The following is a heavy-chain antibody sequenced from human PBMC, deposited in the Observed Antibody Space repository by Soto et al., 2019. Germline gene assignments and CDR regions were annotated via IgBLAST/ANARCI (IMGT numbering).Heavy chain of an antibody. J-gene: IGHJ6*02. CDR1: GGSISGYY. V-gene: IGHV4-59*01. CDR3: AREYRLQIGPSYYYYGMDV. D-gene: IGHD2-2*01. Sequence: PSETLSLTCTVSGGSISGYYWSWIRQPPGKGLEWIGSMYYSGSINNNPSLQSRVTISVDTSENQFSLKVTSVTAADTAVYYCAREYRLQIGPSYYYYGMDVWGQGTTVTVSS. CDR2: MYYSGSI.